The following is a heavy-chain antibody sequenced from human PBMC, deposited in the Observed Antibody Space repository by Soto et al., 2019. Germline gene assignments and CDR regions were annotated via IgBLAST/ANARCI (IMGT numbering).Heavy chain of an antibody. CDR2: IYPGDSDT. Sequence: GESLKISCKGSGYSFTSYWIGWVRQMPGKGLEWMGIIYPGDSDTRYSPSFQGQVTISADKSISTAYLQWSSLKASDTAMYYCASPAYSSGWINAFDIWGQGTMVTVSS. CDR1: GYSFTSYW. CDR3: ASPAYSSGWINAFDI. D-gene: IGHD6-19*01. V-gene: IGHV5-51*01. J-gene: IGHJ3*02.